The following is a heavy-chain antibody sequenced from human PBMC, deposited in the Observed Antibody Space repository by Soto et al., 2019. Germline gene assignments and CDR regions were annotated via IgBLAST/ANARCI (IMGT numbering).Heavy chain of an antibody. CDR1: GFSLSTSGGG. J-gene: IGHJ4*02. Sequence: SGPTLVNPTQTLTLTCTFSGFSLSTSGGGVGWIRQPPGKALEWLALIYWDDDKRYSPSLKSRLTITKDTSKNQVVLTMTNMDPVDTATYYCAHSGSYYDFWSGYRRDYFDYWGQGTLVTVSS. V-gene: IGHV2-5*02. D-gene: IGHD3-3*01. CDR2: IYWDDDK. CDR3: AHSGSYYDFWSGYRRDYFDY.